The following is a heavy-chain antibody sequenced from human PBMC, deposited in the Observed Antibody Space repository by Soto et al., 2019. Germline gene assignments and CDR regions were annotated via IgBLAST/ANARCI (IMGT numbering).Heavy chain of an antibody. V-gene: IGHV5-10-1*04. CDR3: ARLTGLPYYYSMDV. D-gene: IGHD3-9*01. Sequence: LKISCKGSGYSFTSYWISWVRQMPGKGLEWMGRIDPSDSYNNYSPSFQGQVTISADKSISTTYLQWSSLKASDTAIYYCARLTGLPYYYSMDVWGQGTTVTVSS. CDR2: IDPSDSYN. J-gene: IGHJ6*03. CDR1: GYSFTSYW.